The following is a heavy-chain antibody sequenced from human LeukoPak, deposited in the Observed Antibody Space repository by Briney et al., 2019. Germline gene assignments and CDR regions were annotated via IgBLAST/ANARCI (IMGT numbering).Heavy chain of an antibody. CDR3: TRDSGTYNWFDP. J-gene: IGHJ5*02. CDR1: GFTFSGSA. D-gene: IGHD1-26*01. V-gene: IGHV3-73*01. CDR2: IDKKDKGYATAT. Sequence: GGSLRLSCAASGFTFSGSAIHWVRKSSGKGLEWVGQIDKKDKGYATATAYAASVKGRFTISRDDSINTAYLQMKSLKTEDTALYYCTRDSGTYNWFDPWGQGTLVTVSS.